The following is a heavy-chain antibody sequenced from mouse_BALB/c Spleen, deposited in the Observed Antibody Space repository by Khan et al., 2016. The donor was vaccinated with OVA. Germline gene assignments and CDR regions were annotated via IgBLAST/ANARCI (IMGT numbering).Heavy chain of an antibody. CDR3: AREGYYGNYRAWFAY. CDR1: GYSFTNYY. CDR2: IYPGNVNT. Sequence: QIQLVQSGPEVVKPGASVRISCKASGYSFTNYYINWVKQRPGQGLEWIGWIYPGNVNTKYNENFKGKATLTADKSSSTTYMHLSSLTSEDFAVFFWAREGYYGNYRAWFAYWGQGTLVTVSA. V-gene: IGHV1S56*01. D-gene: IGHD2-1*01. J-gene: IGHJ3*01.